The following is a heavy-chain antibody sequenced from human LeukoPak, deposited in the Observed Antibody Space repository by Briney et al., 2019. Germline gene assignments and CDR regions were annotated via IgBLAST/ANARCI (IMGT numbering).Heavy chain of an antibody. CDR2: MNPNSGNT. CDR3: ARGLNDYGDYGGY. CDR1: GYTFTSYD. J-gene: IGHJ4*02. D-gene: IGHD4-17*01. V-gene: IGHV1-8*03. Sequence: ASVKVSCKASGYTFTSYDINWVRQATGQGLEWMGWMNPNSGNTGYAQKFQGRVTITRNTSISTAYMELSSLRSEDTAVYYCARGLNDYGDYGGYWGQGTLVTVSS.